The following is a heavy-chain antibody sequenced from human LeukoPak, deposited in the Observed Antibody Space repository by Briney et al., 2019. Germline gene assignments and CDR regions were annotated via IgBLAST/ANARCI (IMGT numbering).Heavy chain of an antibody. CDR3: AGDDYYDSSGPGGMDV. CDR2: ISYDGSNK. CDR1: GFTFSSYA. D-gene: IGHD3-22*01. J-gene: IGHJ6*02. V-gene: IGHV3-30-3*01. Sequence: GGSLRLSCAASGFTFSSYAMHWVRQAPGKGLEWVAVISYDGSNKYYADSVKGRFTISRDNSKNTLYLQMNSLRAEDTAVYYCAGDDYYDSSGPGGMDVWGQGTTVTVSS.